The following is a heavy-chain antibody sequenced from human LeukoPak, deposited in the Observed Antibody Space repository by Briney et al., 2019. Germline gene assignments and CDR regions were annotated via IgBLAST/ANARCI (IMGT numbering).Heavy chain of an antibody. CDR1: GFTFSDYY. J-gene: IGHJ5*02. CDR2: ISSSGSTI. D-gene: IGHD3-22*01. Sequence: GGSLRLSCAASGFTFSDYYMSWIRQAPGKGLEWVSYISSSGSTIYYADSVKGRFTISRDNTKNSLYLQMNSLRAEDTAVYYCARATSYYYDSSGMDPWGQGTLVTVSS. V-gene: IGHV3-11*04. CDR3: ARATSYYYDSSGMDP.